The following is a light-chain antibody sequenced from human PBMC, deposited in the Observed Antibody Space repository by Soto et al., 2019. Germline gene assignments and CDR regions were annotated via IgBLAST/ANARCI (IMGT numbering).Light chain of an antibody. J-gene: IGKJ4*01. CDR3: QQYDNLLALT. Sequence: DIQMTQPPSSLSASVGDRVTITCQASQDISNYLNWYQQKPGKAPKLLIYDASNLETGVPSRFSGSGSGTDFTFTISSLQPEDTATYYCQQYDNLLALTFGGGTKVDIK. V-gene: IGKV1-33*01. CDR2: DAS. CDR1: QDISNY.